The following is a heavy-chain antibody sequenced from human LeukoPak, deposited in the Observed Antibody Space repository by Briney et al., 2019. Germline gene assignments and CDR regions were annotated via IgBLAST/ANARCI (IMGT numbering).Heavy chain of an antibody. CDR3: AKAKYPVAGSNYFDY. Sequence: PGGSLRLSCAASGFTFYSYAMSWVRQAPGKGLEWVSSISGNGGSTYYADSVEGRFTISRDNSKNTLYLQMNSLRADDTAVYYCAKAKYPVAGSNYFDYWGQGTLVTVSS. CDR2: ISGNGGST. J-gene: IGHJ4*02. CDR1: GFTFYSYA. D-gene: IGHD6-19*01. V-gene: IGHV3-23*01.